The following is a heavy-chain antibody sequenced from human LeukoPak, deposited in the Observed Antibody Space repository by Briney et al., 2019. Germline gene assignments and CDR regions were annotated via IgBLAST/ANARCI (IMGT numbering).Heavy chain of an antibody. CDR2: MFYRGST. J-gene: IGHJ4*02. CDR1: GVSISTSTYY. V-gene: IGHV4-39*01. D-gene: IGHD1-26*01. CDR3: ARQGGWGGAASLIEY. Sequence: PSETLSLTCTVSGVSISTSTYYWAWIRQPPGKGLEWIGSMFYRGSTYYNPSLKSRVTISVDTSKIQFSLKLSSVTASDTAIFYCARQGGWGGAASLIEYWGQGTLVTVSS.